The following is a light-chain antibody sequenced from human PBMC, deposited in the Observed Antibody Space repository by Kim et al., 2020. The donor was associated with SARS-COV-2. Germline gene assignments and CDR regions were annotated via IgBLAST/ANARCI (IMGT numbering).Light chain of an antibody. J-gene: IGLJ2*01. V-gene: IGLV3-19*01. CDR3: NSRDSTGNHL. Sequence: SSELTQDPAVSVALGQTVRITCQGDSLRTYYATWYQQKPGQAPVLVIYGKNNRPSGIPDRFSASSSGNTASLTIAGAQAEDEADYYCNSRDSTGNHLLGGGTQLTVL. CDR1: SLRTYY. CDR2: GKN.